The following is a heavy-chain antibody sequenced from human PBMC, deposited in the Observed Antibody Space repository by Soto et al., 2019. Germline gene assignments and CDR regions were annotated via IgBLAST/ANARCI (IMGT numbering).Heavy chain of an antibody. CDR1: GFTFSSYA. CDR2: ISGSGGST. D-gene: IGHD1-26*01. J-gene: IGHJ5*02. CDR3: AKDLQPGGSDDPGGWFDP. V-gene: IGHV3-23*01. Sequence: GGSLRLSCAASGFTFSSYAMSWVRQAPGKGLEWVSAISGSGGSTYYADSVKGRFTISRDNSKNTLYLQMNSLRAEDTAVYYCAKDLQPGGSDDPGGWFDPWGQGTLVTVSS.